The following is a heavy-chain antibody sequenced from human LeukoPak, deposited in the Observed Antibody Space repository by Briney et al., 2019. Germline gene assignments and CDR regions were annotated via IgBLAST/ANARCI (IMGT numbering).Heavy chain of an antibody. D-gene: IGHD6-19*01. V-gene: IGHV3-23*01. Sequence: PGGSLRLSCAASGFTFSSYGMSWVRQAPGEGLEWVSAISGSGGSTYYADSVKGRFTISRDNSKNTLYLQMNSLRAEDTAVYYCARDADLAVAADAFDIWGQGTMVTVSS. CDR3: ARDADLAVAADAFDI. CDR2: ISGSGGST. CDR1: GFTFSSYG. J-gene: IGHJ3*02.